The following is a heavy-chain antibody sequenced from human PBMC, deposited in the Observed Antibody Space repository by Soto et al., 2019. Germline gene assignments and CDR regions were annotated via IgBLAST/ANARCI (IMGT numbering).Heavy chain of an antibody. D-gene: IGHD1-7*01. CDR2: IKSKANSYAT. J-gene: IGHJ2*01. Sequence: EVQLVESGGGLVQPGGSLKLSCAASGFSFSGSGLHWVRQASGKGLEWVGRIKSKANSYATAYAASVEGRFTISRDDSENTAYLQMNSLKTEHTAVYYCTRHVETGTTRPWYFDLWGRGTLVTVSS. V-gene: IGHV3-73*02. CDR3: TRHVETGTTRPWYFDL. CDR1: GFSFSGSG.